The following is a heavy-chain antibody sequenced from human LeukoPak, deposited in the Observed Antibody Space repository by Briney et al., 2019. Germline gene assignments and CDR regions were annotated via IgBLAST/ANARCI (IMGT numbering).Heavy chain of an antibody. V-gene: IGHV3-7*01. J-gene: IGHJ4*02. CDR1: GFTLNNDA. CDR2: IKQDGIEK. Sequence: PGGSLRLSCAASGFTLNNDAMSWVRQAPGKGLEWVANIKQDGIEKYYVDSVKGRFTISRDNAKNSLYLQMNSLRDEDTAVYYCARGFGSIDHWGQGTLVTVSS. D-gene: IGHD3-3*01. CDR3: ARGFGSIDH.